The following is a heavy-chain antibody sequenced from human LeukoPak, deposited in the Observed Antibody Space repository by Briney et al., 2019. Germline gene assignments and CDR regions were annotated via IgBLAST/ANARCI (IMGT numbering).Heavy chain of an antibody. V-gene: IGHV1-2*02. CDR1: GYTFTGYY. CDR2: INPNSGGT. CDR3: ARMVDWVAFDI. J-gene: IGHJ3*02. D-gene: IGHD2-15*01. Sequence: GALVKVSCKASGYTFTGYYMHWVRQAPGQGLEWMGWINPNSGGTNYAQKFQGRVTTTRDTSISTAYMELSRLRSDDTAVYYCARMVDWVAFDIWGQGTMVTVSS.